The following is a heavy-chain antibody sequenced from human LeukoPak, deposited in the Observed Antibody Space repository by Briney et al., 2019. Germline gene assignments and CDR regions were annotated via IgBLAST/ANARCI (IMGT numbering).Heavy chain of an antibody. Sequence: ETLSLTCAVYGGSFSGYYWSWIRQPPGKGLEWVASINQRGSAIFYVDSVRGRFSVSRDNAKNSLFLQMNSLRADDTAFYYCAKLLRDVTIYDFWGPGALVTVSS. CDR2: INQRGSAI. V-gene: IGHV3-7*01. D-gene: IGHD3/OR15-3a*01. CDR1: GGSFSGYY. CDR3: AKLLRDVTIYDF. J-gene: IGHJ1*01.